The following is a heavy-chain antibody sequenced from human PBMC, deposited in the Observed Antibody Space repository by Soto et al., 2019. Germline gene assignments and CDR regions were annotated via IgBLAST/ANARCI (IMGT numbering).Heavy chain of an antibody. J-gene: IGHJ6*02. CDR2: IYYSGST. V-gene: IGHV4-30-4*01. CDR3: AKTPFTIFAPSNDYHGRGV. Sequence: SETLSLTCTVSGGSISSGDYYWSWIRQPPGKGLEWIGYIYYSGSTHYSPSLKSRVSITVDTSKNQFSLNLASVSAEDTAVYYCAKTPFTIFAPSNDYHGRGVGGLGTRVTVS. D-gene: IGHD3-3*01. CDR1: GGSISSGDYY.